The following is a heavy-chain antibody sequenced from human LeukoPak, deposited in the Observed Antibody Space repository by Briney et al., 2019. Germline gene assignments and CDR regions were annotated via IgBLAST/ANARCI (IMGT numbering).Heavy chain of an antibody. CDR3: ASVDGYYYDSSGFLEVDY. V-gene: IGHV4-38-2*02. CDR2: IYHSGST. CDR1: GYSISSGYY. J-gene: IGHJ4*02. Sequence: SETPSLTCTVSGYSISSGYYWGWIRQPPGKGLEWIGSIYHSGSTYYNPSLKSRVTISVDTSKNQFSLKLSSVTAADTAVYYCASVDGYYYDSSGFLEVDYWGQGTLVTVSS. D-gene: IGHD3-22*01.